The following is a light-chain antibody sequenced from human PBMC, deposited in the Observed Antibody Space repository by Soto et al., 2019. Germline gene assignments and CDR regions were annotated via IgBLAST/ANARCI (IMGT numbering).Light chain of an antibody. CDR3: AAWDDSRNGVV. J-gene: IGLJ2*01. V-gene: IGLV1-36*01. Sequence: QSVLTQPPSVSEAPRQRVTISCSGSSSSIGNNAVNWYQQLPGKAPKLLIYYDDLLPSGVSDRFSGSKSGTSASLAISGLQSEDEADYSWAAWDDSRNGVVFGGGTKVT. CDR2: YDD. CDR1: SSSIGNNA.